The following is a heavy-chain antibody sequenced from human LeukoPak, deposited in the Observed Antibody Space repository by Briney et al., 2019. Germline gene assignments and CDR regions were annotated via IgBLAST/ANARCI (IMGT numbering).Heavy chain of an antibody. V-gene: IGHV1-18*01. Sequence: ASVKVSCKASGYTFTSYGISWVRQAPGQGLEWMGWISAYNGNTNYAQKLQGRVTMTTDTSTSTAYMELRSLRSDDTAVYYCARTYYYGSGIYYKPKNYYFDYWGQGTLVTVSS. CDR1: GYTFTSYG. CDR3: ARTYYYGSGIYYKPKNYYFDY. CDR2: ISAYNGNT. D-gene: IGHD3-10*01. J-gene: IGHJ4*02.